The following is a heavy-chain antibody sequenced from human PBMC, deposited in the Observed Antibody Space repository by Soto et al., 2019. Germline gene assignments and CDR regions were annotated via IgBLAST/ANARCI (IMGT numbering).Heavy chain of an antibody. CDR3: AKDIAWSGYYMHRFDSSSIPA. CDR2: IGGSGGST. D-gene: IGHD3-3*01. Sequence: GGSLRLSCAASGFIFNAYAMTWVRQAPGKGLEWVSAIGGSGGSTYYAASVKGRFTISRDNAKNSLYLQMNSLRAEDTALYYCAKDIAWSGYYMHRFDSSSIPAWGQGTLVTVSS. J-gene: IGHJ4*02. CDR1: GFIFNAYA. V-gene: IGHV3-23*01.